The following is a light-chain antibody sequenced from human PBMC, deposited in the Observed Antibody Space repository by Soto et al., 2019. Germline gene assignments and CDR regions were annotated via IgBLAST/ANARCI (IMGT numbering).Light chain of an antibody. CDR2: DNN. Sequence: QSVLTQPPSVSAAPGQTVTISCSGSGSNIGSNSVSWYQQDPGTAPKLLLYDNNKRPSGIPDRFFGSKSGTSATLGIAGLQTADEADYYCGTWESYLSVGVFGGGTKLTVL. CDR1: GSNIGSNS. CDR3: GTWESYLSVGV. V-gene: IGLV1-51*01. J-gene: IGLJ2*01.